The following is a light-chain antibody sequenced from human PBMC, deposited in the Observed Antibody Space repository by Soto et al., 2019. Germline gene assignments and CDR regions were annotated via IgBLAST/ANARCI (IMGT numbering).Light chain of an antibody. Sequence: QSALTQPASVSGSPGQSITISCTGTSSDVGGYNYVSWYQQHPGKAPKLMIYEVSNRPSGVSNRFSGSKSGNTASLTISGLQAEDEADYYSSSYTSSSTLFGGGTKLTVL. V-gene: IGLV2-14*01. J-gene: IGLJ2*01. CDR3: SSYTSSSTL. CDR1: SSDVGGYNY. CDR2: EVS.